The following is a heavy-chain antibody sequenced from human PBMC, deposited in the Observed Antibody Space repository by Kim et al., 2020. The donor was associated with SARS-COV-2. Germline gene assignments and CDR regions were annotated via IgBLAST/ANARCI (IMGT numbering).Heavy chain of an antibody. CDR2: INAGNGNT. J-gene: IGHJ6*02. D-gene: IGHD1-26*01. V-gene: IGHV1-3*01. Sequence: ASVKVSCKASGYTFTSYAMHWVRQAPGQRLEWMGWINAGNGNTKYSQKFQGRVTITRDTSASTAYMELSSLRSEDTAVYYCASARGAYYGMDVWGQGTTVTVSS. CDR3: ASARGAYYGMDV. CDR1: GYTFTSYA.